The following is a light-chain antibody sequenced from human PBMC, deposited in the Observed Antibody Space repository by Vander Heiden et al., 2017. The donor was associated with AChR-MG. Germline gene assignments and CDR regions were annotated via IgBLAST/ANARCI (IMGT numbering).Light chain of an antibody. J-gene: IGLJ2*01. CDR3: SSRDSSGNGVV. V-gene: IGLV3-19*01. CDR2: DKG. Sequence: SSALTQDPAVSVALGQTVRITCQGDSLRSYIANWYKQKPGRAPALVLSDKGSRPSGIPDRFSGSSSGSTASLTISGAQAEDEADYYCSSRDSSGNGVVFGGGTKLTVL. CDR1: SLRSYI.